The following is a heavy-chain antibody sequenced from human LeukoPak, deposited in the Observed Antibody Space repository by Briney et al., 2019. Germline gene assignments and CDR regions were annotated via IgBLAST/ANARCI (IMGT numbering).Heavy chain of an antibody. V-gene: IGHV3-15*01. CDR2: IKSKTDGGTT. Sequence: GGSLRLSCAASGFTFSNAWMSWVRQAPGKGLEWVGRIKSKTDGGTTDYAAPVKGRFTISRDDSKNTLYLQMNSLKTEDTAVYYCTSEDIAATTPFFGYWGQGTLVTVSS. CDR1: GFTFSNAW. D-gene: IGHD5-12*01. J-gene: IGHJ4*02. CDR3: TSEDIAATTPFFGY.